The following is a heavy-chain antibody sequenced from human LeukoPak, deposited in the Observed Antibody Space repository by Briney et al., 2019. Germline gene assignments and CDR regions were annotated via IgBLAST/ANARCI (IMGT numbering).Heavy chain of an antibody. Sequence: ASVKVSCKASGGTFSSYAISWVRQAPGQGLEWMGWISAYNGNTNYAQKLQGRVTMTTDTSTSTAYMELRSLRSDDTAVYYCARERVTSRWLAPLIDYWGQGTLVTVSS. D-gene: IGHD5-24*01. CDR2: ISAYNGNT. CDR3: ARERVTSRWLAPLIDY. V-gene: IGHV1-18*01. J-gene: IGHJ4*02. CDR1: GGTFSSYA.